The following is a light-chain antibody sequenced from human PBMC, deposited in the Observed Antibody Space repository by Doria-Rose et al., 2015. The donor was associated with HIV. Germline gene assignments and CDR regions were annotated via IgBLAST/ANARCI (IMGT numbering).Light chain of an antibody. CDR2: RAS. CDR3: QQYYDTPS. Sequence: TQSPESLGMSLGERATLNCKSNQSLLHTSKNYLAWYQQKPGQTPKWLIYRASTRQSGVPARFSGSGSGTDFTLTISSLEAEDVAVYYCQQYYDTPSFGPGTTVDIK. J-gene: IGKJ3*01. CDR1: QSLLHTSKNY. V-gene: IGKV4-1*01.